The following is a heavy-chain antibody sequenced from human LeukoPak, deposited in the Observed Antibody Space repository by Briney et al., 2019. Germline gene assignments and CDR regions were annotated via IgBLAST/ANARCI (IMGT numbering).Heavy chain of an antibody. CDR2: IYYSGST. D-gene: IGHD3-10*01. CDR3: ARDWVWTGSGSYYIAAPAPNYGMDV. J-gene: IGHJ6*02. Sequence: PSETLSLTCTVSGGSISSYYWSWIRQPPGKGLEWTGYIYYSGSTNYSPSLKSRVTISVDTSKNQFSLKLSSVTAADTAVYYCARDWVWTGSGSYYIAAPAPNYGMDVWGQGTTVTVSS. CDR1: GGSISSYY. V-gene: IGHV4-59*01.